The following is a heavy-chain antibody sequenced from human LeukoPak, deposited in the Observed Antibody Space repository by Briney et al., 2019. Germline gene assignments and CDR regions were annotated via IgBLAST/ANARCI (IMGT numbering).Heavy chain of an antibody. CDR1: GYTFTSYG. D-gene: IGHD3-10*01. J-gene: IGHJ4*02. CDR2: IGAYNGDT. Sequence: ASMKVSCKASGYTFTSYGISWVRQAPGQGLEWMGWIGAYNGDTNYAQKLQGRVTMTTDTSTSTAYMELRSLRSDDTAVYYCARDRGNYYGSGSYIWGQGTLVTVSS. V-gene: IGHV1-18*01. CDR3: ARDRGNYYGSGSYI.